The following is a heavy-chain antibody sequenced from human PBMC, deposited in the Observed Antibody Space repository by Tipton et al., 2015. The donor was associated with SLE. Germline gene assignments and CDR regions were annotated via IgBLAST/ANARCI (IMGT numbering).Heavy chain of an antibody. V-gene: IGHV4-39*01. D-gene: IGHD3-10*01. Sequence: TLSLTCIVSGDSIRSSTSYWCWIRQPPGKGLEWIGSIYYSGSTYYNPSLKSRVTISVDTSKNQFSLNVSSVTAADTAVYYCARHGLHYGPETPFDFWGQGTLVTVSS. CDR2: IYYSGST. CDR3: ARHGLHYGPETPFDF. J-gene: IGHJ4*02. CDR1: GDSIRSSTSY.